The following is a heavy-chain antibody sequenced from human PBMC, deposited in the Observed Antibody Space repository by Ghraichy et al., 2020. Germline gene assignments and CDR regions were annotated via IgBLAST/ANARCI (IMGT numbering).Heavy chain of an antibody. V-gene: IGHV4-34*01. Sequence: SETLSLTCAVYGGSFSAYYWNWIRQPPGKGLEWIGEINHSGSTNYNPSLKSRVTISVDTSKNQFSLKLISVTAADTAVYYCARAGYCSSPDCSYNWFDPWGQGTLVAVSS. D-gene: IGHD2-2*01. CDR2: INHSGST. CDR1: GGSFSAYY. J-gene: IGHJ5*02. CDR3: ARAGYCSSPDCSYNWFDP.